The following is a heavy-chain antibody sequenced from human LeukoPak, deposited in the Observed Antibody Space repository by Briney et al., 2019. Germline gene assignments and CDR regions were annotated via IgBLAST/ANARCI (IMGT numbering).Heavy chain of an antibody. D-gene: IGHD3-10*01. CDR3: ARLLYGSGSNC. J-gene: IGHJ4*02. V-gene: IGHV4-34*01. Sequence: PSETLSLTCAVYGGSFSGYYWSWIRQPPGKGLEWIGEINHSGSTNYNPSLKSRVTISVHTSKNQFSLKLSSVTAADTAVYYCARLLYGSGSNCWGQGTLVTVSS. CDR2: INHSGST. CDR1: GGSFSGYY.